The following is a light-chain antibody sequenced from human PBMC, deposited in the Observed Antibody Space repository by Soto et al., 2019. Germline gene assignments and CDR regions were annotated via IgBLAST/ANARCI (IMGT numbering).Light chain of an antibody. J-gene: IGKJ4*01. CDR2: AAS. V-gene: IGKV1-27*01. CDR3: QNYYSAPVT. Sequence: DIPMTQSPSSLSASVGDRVTITCRASQGISDHLAWYQQKPGKVPHLLIFAASTLRSGVPSRFSGSGSGAEFTLTISSLQPEDVATYYCQNYYSAPVTFGGGTKVDIK. CDR1: QGISDH.